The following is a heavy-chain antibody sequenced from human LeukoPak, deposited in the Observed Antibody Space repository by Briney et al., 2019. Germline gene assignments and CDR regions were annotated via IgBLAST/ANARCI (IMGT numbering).Heavy chain of an antibody. D-gene: IGHD3-22*01. CDR2: IYYSGST. Sequence: SETLSLTCTVSGGSISSSSYYWGWIRQPPGKGLEWIGSIYYSGSTYYNPSLKSRVTISVDTSKNQFSLKLSSVTAADTAVYYCARQYYYDNSGYFDYWGQGTLVTVSS. CDR3: ARQYYYDNSGYFDY. V-gene: IGHV4-39*07. J-gene: IGHJ4*02. CDR1: GGSISSSSYY.